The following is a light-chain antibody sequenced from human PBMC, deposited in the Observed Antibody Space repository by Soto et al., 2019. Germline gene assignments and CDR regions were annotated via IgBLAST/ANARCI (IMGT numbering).Light chain of an antibody. Sequence: EIVMTQSPVTPSVSPGERATLSCRASQSISSNFAWYQQKPGQAPRLLIYGASTRATDIPARFSGSGSGTEFTLTISSLQSEDFAVYYCQQYNNWPSLSFGGGT. CDR1: QSISSN. CDR3: QQYNNWPSLS. CDR2: GAS. V-gene: IGKV3-15*01. J-gene: IGKJ4*01.